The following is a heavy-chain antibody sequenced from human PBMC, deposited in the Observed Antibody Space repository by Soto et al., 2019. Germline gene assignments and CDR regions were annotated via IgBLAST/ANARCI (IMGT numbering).Heavy chain of an antibody. CDR2: IYYSGST. CDR3: ARGKNYDILTGYLRPYYYMDV. D-gene: IGHD3-9*01. J-gene: IGHJ6*03. V-gene: IGHV4-39*01. CDR1: GGSISSSSYY. Sequence: SETLSLTCTVSGGSISSSSYYWGWIRQPPGKGLEWIGSIYYSGSTYYNPSLKSRVTISVDTSKNQFSLKLSSVTAADTAVYYCARGKNYDILTGYLRPYYYMDVWGKGTTVTVSS.